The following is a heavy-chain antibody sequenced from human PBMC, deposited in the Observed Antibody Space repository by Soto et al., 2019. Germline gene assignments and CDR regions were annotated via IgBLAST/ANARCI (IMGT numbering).Heavy chain of an antibody. D-gene: IGHD3-3*01. CDR3: AAELGGGYYRPPPRAPTEYFQH. CDR2: INHSGST. V-gene: IGHV4-34*01. CDR1: GGSFSGYY. J-gene: IGHJ1*01. Sequence: SETLSLTCAVYGGSFSGYYWSWIRQPPGKGLEWIGEINHSGSTNYNPSLKSRVTIPVDTSKNQSSLKLSTVTAADTAVYYWAAELGGGYYRPPPRAPTEYFQHWGQGTLVTVSS.